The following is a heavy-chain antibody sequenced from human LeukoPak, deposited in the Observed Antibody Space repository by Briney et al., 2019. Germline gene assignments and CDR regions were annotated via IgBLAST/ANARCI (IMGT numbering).Heavy chain of an antibody. CDR2: ISANGGTT. CDR3: AKPTGDSNGWYMSFDY. Sequence: GGSLRLSCAASGFTFRSYAMNWVRQAPGKGLEWVSAISANGGTTYYADSVKGRFTISRDNSKNTLYLQMDSLRAEDTAVYYCAKPTGDSNGWYMSFDYWGQGALVTVSS. J-gene: IGHJ4*02. CDR1: GFTFRSYA. D-gene: IGHD6-19*01. V-gene: IGHV3-23*01.